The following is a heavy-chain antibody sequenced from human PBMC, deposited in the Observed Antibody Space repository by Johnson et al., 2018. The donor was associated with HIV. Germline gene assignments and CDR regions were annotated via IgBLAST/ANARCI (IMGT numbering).Heavy chain of an antibody. Sequence: VQLVESGGGLVKPGGSLRLSCEASGFTFSNAWMSWVRQAPGKGLEWVGRIKSKTDGGTTDYAASVKGRFTISRDNSKNTLYLQMNSLSAEDTAVYYCARDGSQLADAFDIWGQGTMVTVSS. CDR1: GFTFSNAW. CDR3: ARDGSQLADAFDI. J-gene: IGHJ3*02. CDR2: IKSKTDGGTT. V-gene: IGHV3-15*01. D-gene: IGHD6-6*01.